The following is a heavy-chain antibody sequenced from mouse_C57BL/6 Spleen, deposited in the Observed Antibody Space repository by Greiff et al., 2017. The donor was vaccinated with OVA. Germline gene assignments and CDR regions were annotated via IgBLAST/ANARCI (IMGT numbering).Heavy chain of an antibody. CDR3: ARSNYGSSPFAY. CDR1: GYTFTSYW. D-gene: IGHD1-1*01. Sequence: VQLQQPGAELVRPGSSVKLSCKASGYTFTSYWMHWVKQRPIQGLEWIGNIDPSDSETHYNQKFKDKATLTVDKSSSTAYMQLSSLTSEDSAVYYCARSNYGSSPFAYWGQGTLVTVSA. CDR2: IDPSDSET. J-gene: IGHJ3*01. V-gene: IGHV1-52*01.